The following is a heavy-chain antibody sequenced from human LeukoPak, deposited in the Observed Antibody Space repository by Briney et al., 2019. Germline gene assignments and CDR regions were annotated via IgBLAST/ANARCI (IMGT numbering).Heavy chain of an antibody. CDR2: VLPLLGTP. V-gene: IGHV1-69*16. CDR1: GGTFSSYT. J-gene: IGHJ3*02. Sequence: SVKVSCKAYGGTFSSYTVGWVRQAPGQGLEWMGGVLPLLGTPSYARKFQGRLTITTDESTSTVYLELSSLRSADTAVYYCARAQGNDAFDIWGQGTMVTVSS. CDR3: ARAQGNDAFDI. D-gene: IGHD3-10*01.